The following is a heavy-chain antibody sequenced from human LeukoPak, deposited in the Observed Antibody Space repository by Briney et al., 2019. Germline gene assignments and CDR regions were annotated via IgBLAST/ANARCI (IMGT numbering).Heavy chain of an antibody. CDR3: TRVRREVWFGELFGDY. CDR2: IRTKSDGETV. Sequence: PGGSLRLSCAASGFTFSSACLSWVRQAPGKGLEWVGRIRTKSDGETVDYAAPVKGRFTIPRDDSKNTLFLQMNSLKTEDTAVYCCTRVRREVWFGELFGDYWGQGTLVTVSS. D-gene: IGHD3-10*01. CDR1: GFTFSSAC. V-gene: IGHV3-15*07. J-gene: IGHJ4*02.